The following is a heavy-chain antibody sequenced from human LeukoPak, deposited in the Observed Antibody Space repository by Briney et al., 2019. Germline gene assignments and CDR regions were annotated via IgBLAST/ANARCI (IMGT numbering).Heavy chain of an antibody. CDR3: ASGFSGYAYYYYGIDV. D-gene: IGHD5-12*01. V-gene: IGHV4-61*01. J-gene: IGHJ6*04. Sequence: SETLSLACTVSGGSVSSGSYYWSWIRQPPGKGLEWIGYIYYSGSTNYNPSLKSRVTISVDTSKNQFSLKLSSVTATDTAVYYCASGFSGYAYYYYGIDVWGKGTTVTVSS. CDR2: IYYSGST. CDR1: GGSVSSGSYY.